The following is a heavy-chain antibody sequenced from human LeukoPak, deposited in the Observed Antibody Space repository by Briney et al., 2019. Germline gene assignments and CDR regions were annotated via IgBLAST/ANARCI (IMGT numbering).Heavy chain of an antibody. CDR2: IYSGGST. D-gene: IGHD3-22*01. CDR3: ARADSSGYHPYFDY. J-gene: IGHJ4*02. CDR1: GFTVSSNY. V-gene: IGHV3-53*01. Sequence: GGSLRLSCAASGFTVSSNYMSWVRQAPGKGLEWVSVIYSGGSTYYADSVKGRFTISRDNSKNTLYLQMNSLRAEDTAVYYCARADSSGYHPYFDYWGQGTLVTVSS.